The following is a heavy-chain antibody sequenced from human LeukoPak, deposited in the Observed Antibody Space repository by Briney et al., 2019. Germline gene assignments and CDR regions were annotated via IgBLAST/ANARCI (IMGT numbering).Heavy chain of an antibody. V-gene: IGHV4-39*01. CDR3: ARRPVTTFGAFDI. CDR2: IYYSGST. Sequence: PSETLSLTCTVSGGSISSSSYHWGWIRQPPGKGLEWIGSIYYSGSTYYNPSLKSRVTISVDTSKNQFSLKLSSVTAADTAVYYCARRPVTTFGAFDIWGQGTMVTVSS. D-gene: IGHD3-16*01. J-gene: IGHJ3*02. CDR1: GGSISSSSYH.